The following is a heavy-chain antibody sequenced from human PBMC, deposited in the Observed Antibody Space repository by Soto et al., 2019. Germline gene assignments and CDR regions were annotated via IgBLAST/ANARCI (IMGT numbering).Heavy chain of an antibody. Sequence: QVQLVQSGAEVKKPGASVKVSCKASGYTFTGYYMHWVRQAPGQGLEWMGWINPNSGGTNYAQKFQGRVTMTSDTSISTAYMELSRLRSDDTAVYYCARPGNDFWSGYYNPYFDYWGQGTLVTVSS. J-gene: IGHJ4*02. CDR1: GYTFTGYY. V-gene: IGHV1-2*02. D-gene: IGHD3-3*01. CDR2: INPNSGGT. CDR3: ARPGNDFWSGYYNPYFDY.